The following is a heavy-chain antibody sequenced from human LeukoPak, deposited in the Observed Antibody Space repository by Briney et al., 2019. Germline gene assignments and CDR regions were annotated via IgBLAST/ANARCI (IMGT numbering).Heavy chain of an antibody. J-gene: IGHJ4*02. CDR1: GYTFTSYD. CDR3: ARVRSLTDDYVWGSYRPFDY. V-gene: IGHV1-8*01. D-gene: IGHD3-16*02. CDR2: MNPNSGNT. Sequence: ASVKVSCKASGYTFTSYDINWVRQATGQGLEWMGWMNPNSGNTGYAQKFQGRVTITADKSTSTAYMELSSLRSEDTAVYYCARVRSLTDDYVWGSYRPFDYWGQGTLVTVSS.